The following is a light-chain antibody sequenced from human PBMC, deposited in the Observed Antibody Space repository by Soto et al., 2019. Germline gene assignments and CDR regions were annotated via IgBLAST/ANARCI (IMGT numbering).Light chain of an antibody. V-gene: IGKV4-1*01. J-gene: IGKJ1*01. CDR2: WAS. CDR1: QTVLYSANNRNY. Sequence: DIVMTQSPDSLAVSLGERATINCKSSQTVLYSANNRNYVTWYQQKPGQPPRLLIYWASTREVGVPDRFSGSGSGTDFTLTISSLQAEDVAVYYCQQYYTIPPTFGQGTKVEIK. CDR3: QQYYTIPPT.